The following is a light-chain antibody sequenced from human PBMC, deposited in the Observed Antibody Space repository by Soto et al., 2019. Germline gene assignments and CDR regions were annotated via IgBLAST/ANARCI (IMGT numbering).Light chain of an antibody. CDR3: QHYNNWPLT. CDR1: QSVSSN. CDR2: ATS. Sequence: EIVMSQSPAAVSVSPGERASLSCRASQSVSSNLAWYQQKPGQTPRLLIYATSTRATGIPARFSGSGSGTELTLTISSLQSEDFAVYYCQHYNNWPLTFGGGTKV. V-gene: IGKV3-15*01. J-gene: IGKJ4*01.